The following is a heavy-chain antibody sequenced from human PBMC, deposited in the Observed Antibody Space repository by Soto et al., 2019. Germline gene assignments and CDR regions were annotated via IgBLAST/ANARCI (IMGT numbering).Heavy chain of an antibody. CDR2: ISGSGGST. CDR1: GFTFSSYA. Sequence: GGSLRLSCAASGFTFSSYAMSWVRQAPGKGLEWVSAISGSGGSTYYADSVKGRFTISRDNSKNTLYLQMNSLRAEDTAVYYCAKDILTSTYCSSTSCPRSMDVWGQGTTVTVSS. CDR3: AKDILTSTYCSSTSCPRSMDV. V-gene: IGHV3-23*01. J-gene: IGHJ6*02. D-gene: IGHD2-2*01.